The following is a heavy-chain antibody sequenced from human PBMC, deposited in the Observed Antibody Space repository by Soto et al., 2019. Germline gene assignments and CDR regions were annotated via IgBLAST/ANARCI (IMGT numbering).Heavy chain of an antibody. CDR3: ARGRSLSIVVVVAATHYYYGMDV. D-gene: IGHD2-15*01. Sequence: SVKVSCKASGGTFSSYAISWVRQAPGQGLEWMGGIIPIFGTANYAQKFQGRVTITADESTSTAYMELSSLRSEDTAVYYCARGRSLSIVVVVAATHYYYGMDVWGQGTTVTVSS. V-gene: IGHV1-69*13. J-gene: IGHJ6*02. CDR1: GGTFSSYA. CDR2: IIPIFGTA.